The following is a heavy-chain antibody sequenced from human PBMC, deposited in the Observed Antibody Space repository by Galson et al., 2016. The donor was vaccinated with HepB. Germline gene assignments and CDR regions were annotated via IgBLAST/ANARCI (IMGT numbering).Heavy chain of an antibody. Sequence: SVKVSCKASGYSFISHYVHWVRQAPGQGLQWMAVINPSDGRTSYAQAFRGRVTMTTDTSKSTIYMDLSSLLYEDTAVYYCVKDAEDFWGQGTLVTVSS. CDR1: GYSFISHY. V-gene: IGHV1-46*01. J-gene: IGHJ4*02. CDR2: INPSDGRT. CDR3: VKDAEDF.